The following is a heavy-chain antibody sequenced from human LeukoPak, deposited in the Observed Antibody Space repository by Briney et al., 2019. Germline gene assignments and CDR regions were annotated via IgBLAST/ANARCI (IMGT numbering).Heavy chain of an antibody. Sequence: SETLSLTCTVSGDSISPFCWTWIRQPPGKGLEWIGNTYYSGSTSYNPSLKSRVTISLDTSKNQFSLRLTSVTAADTAVYYCARGSTRNFYDSSAGFDFWGQGTLLTVSS. V-gene: IGHV4-59*01. CDR3: ARGSTRNFYDSSAGFDF. CDR1: GDSISPFC. J-gene: IGHJ4*02. D-gene: IGHD3-22*01. CDR2: TYYSGST.